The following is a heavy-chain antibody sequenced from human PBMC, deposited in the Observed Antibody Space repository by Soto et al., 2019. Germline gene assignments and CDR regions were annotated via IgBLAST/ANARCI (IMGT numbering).Heavy chain of an antibody. CDR3: AQTLGSAVAGPGRFDL. J-gene: IGHJ2*01. V-gene: IGHV1-69*13. D-gene: IGHD6-19*01. CDR2: TIPLFGTA. CDR1: RGTFSTYA. Sequence: QVQLVQSGAEVKKPGSSVKVSCKASRGTFSTYAINWVRQAPGQGLEWMGGTIPLFGTANYAQKFQGRVMITADEATRTAYMDLGCLRSEDTAVYYCAQTLGSAVAGPGRFDLWGRGTLITVSS.